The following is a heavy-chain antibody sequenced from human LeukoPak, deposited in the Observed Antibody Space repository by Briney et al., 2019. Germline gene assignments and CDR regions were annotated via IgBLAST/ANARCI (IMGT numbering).Heavy chain of an antibody. CDR3: ARGSRWMLTGYFDY. D-gene: IGHD2-2*03. CDR1: GFTFSSYA. J-gene: IGHJ4*02. Sequence: GGSLRLSCAASGFTFSSYAMHWVRQAPGKGLEWVAVISYDGSNKYYADSVKGRFTISRDNSKNTLYLQMNSLRAEDTAVYYCARGSRWMLTGYFDYWGQGTLVTVSS. V-gene: IGHV3-30-3*01. CDR2: ISYDGSNK.